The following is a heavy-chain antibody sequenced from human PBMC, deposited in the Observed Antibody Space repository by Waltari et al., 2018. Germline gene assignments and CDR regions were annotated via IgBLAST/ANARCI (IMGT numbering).Heavy chain of an antibody. V-gene: IGHV4-38-2*02. CDR3: ARDVGYFDL. D-gene: IGHD2-21*01. J-gene: IGHJ2*01. CDR2: IYHSGST. CDR1: GYSISSGYY. Sequence: QVQLQESGPGLVKPSETLSLTCTVSGYSISSGYYWGWIRQPPGKGLEWIGSIYHSGSTYYNPSLKSRVTISVDTSKNQFSLKLSSVTAADTAVYYCARDVGYFDLWGRGTLVTVSS.